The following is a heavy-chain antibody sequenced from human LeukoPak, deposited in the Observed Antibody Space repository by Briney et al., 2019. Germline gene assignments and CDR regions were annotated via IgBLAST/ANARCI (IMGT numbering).Heavy chain of an antibody. CDR2: IIPIFGTT. Sequence: SVKVSCKASGGTFTSYAISWVRQAPGQGLEWMGGIIPIFGTTNYAQKFQGRVTITADKSTTTAYMELSSLRSEDTAVYYCASQYYYVSGNYYGRAWGQGTLVTVSS. V-gene: IGHV1-69*06. D-gene: IGHD3-10*01. CDR3: ASQYYYVSGNYYGRA. CDR1: GGTFTSYA. J-gene: IGHJ5*02.